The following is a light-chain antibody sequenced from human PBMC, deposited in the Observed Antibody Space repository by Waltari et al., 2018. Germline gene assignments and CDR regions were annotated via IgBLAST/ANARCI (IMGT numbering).Light chain of an antibody. V-gene: IGLV3-19*01. CDR1: SLRSYY. CDR2: GKN. CDR3: NSRDSSDNHLV. J-gene: IGLJ2*01. Sequence: SSELTQDPAVSVALGQTVRITCQGDSLRSYYASWYQQKPGQAPVVVIYGKNNRPSEIPDRFSGSSSGNTASLTITGAQAEDEADYYCNSRDSSDNHLVFGGGTKLTVL.